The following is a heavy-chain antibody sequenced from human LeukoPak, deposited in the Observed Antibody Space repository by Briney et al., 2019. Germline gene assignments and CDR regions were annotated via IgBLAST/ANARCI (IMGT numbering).Heavy chain of an antibody. V-gene: IGHV3-23*01. CDR2: IIDSGDIT. Sequence: GGSLRLSCEASGFTFSSYAMSWVRQPPGKGLEWVSGIIDSGDITYYANSVNGRFTICRDNSKNTLYMQMNSMRAEDTAVYYCAKLGGQEVYNYYVGVWGKGTTVAVSS. J-gene: IGHJ6*03. CDR1: GFTFSSYA. D-gene: IGHD3-16*01. CDR3: AKLGGQEVYNYYVGV.